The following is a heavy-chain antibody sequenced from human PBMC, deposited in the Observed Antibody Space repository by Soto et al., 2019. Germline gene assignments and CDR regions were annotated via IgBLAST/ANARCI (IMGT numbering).Heavy chain of an antibody. CDR2: IYYDGSQI. J-gene: IGHJ4*02. CDR3: TSGGGNQLGDGYDN. Sequence: QVQLVESGGGVVQPGRSLRLSCAASGFTFSSYTMHWVRQAPGKGLEWVALIYYDGSQIYYADSVKGQFTISRDDSKKMMSLDMNSLRTEDTAVYYCTSGGGNQLGDGYDNWGQVALGTVSS. D-gene: IGHD5-12*01. V-gene: IGHV3-30*04. CDR1: GFTFSSYT.